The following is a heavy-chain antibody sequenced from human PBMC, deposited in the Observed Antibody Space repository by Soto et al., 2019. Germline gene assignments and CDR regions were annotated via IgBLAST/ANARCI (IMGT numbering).Heavy chain of an antibody. V-gene: IGHV3-74*01. CDR3: ARDYYYDSRSSSVNWFDP. CDR2: INMDGTKT. J-gene: IGHJ5*02. CDR1: EFTFSKYW. D-gene: IGHD3-22*01. Sequence: GGSLRLSCVASEFTFSKYWMHWVRQAPGKGLVWVSRINMDGTKTAYADSVKGRFTVSRDNANNTLYLQMNSLGVEDTAVYYCARDYYYDSRSSSVNWFDPWGQGTLVTVS.